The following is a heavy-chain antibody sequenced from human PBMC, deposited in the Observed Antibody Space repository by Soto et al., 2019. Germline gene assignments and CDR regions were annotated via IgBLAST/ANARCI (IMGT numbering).Heavy chain of an antibody. D-gene: IGHD6-19*01. CDR3: ARDMGYSSGHGFDY. J-gene: IGHJ4*02. V-gene: IGHV3-33*01. CDR1: GFTFSSYG. Sequence: VQLVESGGGVVQPGRSLRLSCAASGFTFSSYGMQWVRQAPGKGLEWVALIWSDGSNKYYSDSVKGRFTISRDNSKNTLDLQMNSLRAEDTAVYYCARDMGYSSGHGFDYWGQGTLVTVSS. CDR2: IWSDGSNK.